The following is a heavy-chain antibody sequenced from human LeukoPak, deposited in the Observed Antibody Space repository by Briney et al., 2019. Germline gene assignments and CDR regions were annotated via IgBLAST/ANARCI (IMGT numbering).Heavy chain of an antibody. J-gene: IGHJ4*02. CDR1: GFTFSTYS. CDR3: ARCTTGRTFGSLREIKKSREIDY. Sequence: GGSLRLSCAASGFTFSTYSMNWVRRAPGKGLEWVSSISSSSSNIYYADSVKGRFTLSRDNAKNSLYLQMNSLRAEDTAVYYCARCTTGRTFGSLREIKKSREIDYWGQGTLVTVSS. V-gene: IGHV3-21*01. D-gene: IGHD1-1*01. CDR2: ISSSSSNI.